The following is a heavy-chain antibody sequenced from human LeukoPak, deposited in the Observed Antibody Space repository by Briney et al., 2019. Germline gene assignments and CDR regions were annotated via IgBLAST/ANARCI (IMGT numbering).Heavy chain of an antibody. J-gene: IGHJ4*02. CDR1: GYTFTIYY. CDR3: AREEGIAVKLNYFDY. Sequence: ASVTVSFKASGYTFTIYYMHWVRQAPGQGLEWMGIINPSGGSTSYAQKFQGRVTMTRDTSTSTVYMELSSLRSEDTAVYYCAREEGIAVKLNYFDYWGQGTLVTVSS. D-gene: IGHD6-19*01. CDR2: INPSGGST. V-gene: IGHV1-46*01.